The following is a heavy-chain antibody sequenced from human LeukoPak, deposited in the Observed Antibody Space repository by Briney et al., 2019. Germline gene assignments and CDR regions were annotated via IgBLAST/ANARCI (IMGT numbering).Heavy chain of an antibody. D-gene: IGHD3-3*01. CDR2: IYYSGST. V-gene: IGHV4-39*01. CDR1: GGSVRTSSYY. J-gene: IGHJ4*02. CDR3: ARRPSIFGVVVTYYFDY. Sequence: SETLSLTCTVSGGSVRTSSYYWGWIRQPPGKGLEWIGSIYYSGSTYYNPSLKSRVTISLDTSKNQFSLKLNSVTAADTAVYYCARRPSIFGVVVTYYFDYWGQGTLATVSS.